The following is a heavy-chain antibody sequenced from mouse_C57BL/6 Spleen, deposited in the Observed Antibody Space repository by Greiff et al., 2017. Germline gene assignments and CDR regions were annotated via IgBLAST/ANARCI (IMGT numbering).Heavy chain of an antibody. V-gene: IGHV1-42*01. CDR3: ARSGGSRPYYFDY. J-gene: IGHJ2*01. Sequence: VQLQQSGPELVKPGASVKISCKASGYSFTGYYMNWVKQSPEKSLEWIGEINPSTGGTTYNQKFKAKATLTVDKSSSTAYMQLKSLTSEDSAVYYCARSGGSRPYYFDYWGQGTTLTVSS. CDR1: GYSFTGYY. D-gene: IGHD1-1*01. CDR2: INPSTGGT.